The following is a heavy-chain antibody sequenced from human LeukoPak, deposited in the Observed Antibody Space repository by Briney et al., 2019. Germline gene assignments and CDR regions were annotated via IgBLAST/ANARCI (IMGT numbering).Heavy chain of an antibody. Sequence: GGSLRLSCSASGFTVSSSNMNWVRQAPGKGLEWISVIYSGGSTHYADSVKGRFTISRDNSKNTLFLQMNSLRAEDTAVYYCARDRQRRYYYGSGSYEPNYYFDYWGQGTLVTVSS. CDR2: IYSGGST. CDR1: GFTVSSSN. D-gene: IGHD3-10*01. CDR3: ARDRQRRYYYGSGSYEPNYYFDY. J-gene: IGHJ4*02. V-gene: IGHV3-53*01.